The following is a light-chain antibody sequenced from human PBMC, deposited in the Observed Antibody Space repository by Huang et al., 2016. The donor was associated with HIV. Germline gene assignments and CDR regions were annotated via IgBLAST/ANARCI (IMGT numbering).Light chain of an antibody. V-gene: IGKV3-20*01. J-gene: IGKJ2*03. CDR3: QQYGSSRYS. Sequence: EIVLAQSPETLSLSPGEKATLSCRASRTVSSSSLAWYQQRPGQAPRRLIYRATNRATGVPDRFSGSGSETDFTLTISRLEPEDFAVYYCQQYGSSRYSFGQGTRLDIK. CDR2: RAT. CDR1: RTVSSSS.